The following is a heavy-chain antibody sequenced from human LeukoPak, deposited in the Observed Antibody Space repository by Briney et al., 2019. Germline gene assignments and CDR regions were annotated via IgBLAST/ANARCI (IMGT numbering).Heavy chain of an antibody. CDR2: IWYDGSNK. V-gene: IGHV3-33*01. D-gene: IGHD3-22*01. J-gene: IGHJ4*02. Sequence: QAGGSLRLSCAASGFTFSSYGMHWVRQAPGKGLEWVAVIWYDGSNKYYADSVKGRFTISRDNSKNTLYLQMNSLRAEDTAVYYCARVAYYDSSGYGNLDYWGQGTLVTVSS. CDR3: ARVAYYDSSGYGNLDY. CDR1: GFTFSSYG.